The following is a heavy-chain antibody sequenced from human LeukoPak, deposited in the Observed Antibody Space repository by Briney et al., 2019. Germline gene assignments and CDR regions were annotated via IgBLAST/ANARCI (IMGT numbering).Heavy chain of an antibody. J-gene: IGHJ4*02. Sequence: ASVKVSCKVSGYTLTELSMHWVRQAPGKGLEWMGGFDPEDGETIYAQKFQGRVTITRDTSASTAYMELSSLRSEDTAVYYCARGYYDSSGYYYLFDYWGQGTLVTVSS. V-gene: IGHV1-24*01. D-gene: IGHD3-22*01. CDR1: GYTLTELS. CDR3: ARGYYDSSGYYYLFDY. CDR2: FDPEDGET.